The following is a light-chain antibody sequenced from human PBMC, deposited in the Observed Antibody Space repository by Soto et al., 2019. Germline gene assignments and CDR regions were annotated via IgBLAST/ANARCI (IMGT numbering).Light chain of an antibody. CDR1: SSDVGGYNC. Sequence: QSALTQPRSVSGSPGQSVTISCTGTSSDVGGYNCVSWYQQHPGKAPQLIIYDVTQRPSGVPDRFSGSKSGNMASLSISGLQAEDEADYYCCSHSASYTFVFGTGTKLTVL. CDR3: CSHSASYTFV. V-gene: IGLV2-11*01. CDR2: DVT. J-gene: IGLJ1*01.